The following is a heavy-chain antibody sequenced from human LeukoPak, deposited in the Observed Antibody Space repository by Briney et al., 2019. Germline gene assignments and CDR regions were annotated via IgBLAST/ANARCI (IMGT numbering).Heavy chain of an antibody. CDR2: IYYSGST. CDR3: ARGGFGSSTWYFEVDP. Sequence: SETLSLTCSVSGGSIRPYYWTWIRQPPGKGLEWIGCIYYSGSTNYNPSLKSQVTISVDTSKNQFSLKLTSVTAADTAVYYCARGGFGSSTWYFEVDPWGQGTLVTVSS. J-gene: IGHJ5*02. V-gene: IGHV4-59*01. CDR1: GGSIRPYY. D-gene: IGHD6-13*01.